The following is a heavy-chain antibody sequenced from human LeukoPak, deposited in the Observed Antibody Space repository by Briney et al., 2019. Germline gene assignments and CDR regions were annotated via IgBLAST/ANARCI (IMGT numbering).Heavy chain of an antibody. V-gene: IGHV3-30-3*01. CDR1: GFTFSSYA. CDR3: AKDGRDITMVRGVIIGYYYGMDV. CDR2: ISYDGSNK. J-gene: IGHJ6*02. Sequence: GGSLRLSCAASGFTFSSYAMHWVRQAPGKGLEWVAVISYDGSNKYYADSVKGRFTISRDNSKNTLYLQMNSLRAEDTALYYCAKDGRDITMVRGVIIGYYYGMDVWGQGTTVTVSS. D-gene: IGHD3-10*01.